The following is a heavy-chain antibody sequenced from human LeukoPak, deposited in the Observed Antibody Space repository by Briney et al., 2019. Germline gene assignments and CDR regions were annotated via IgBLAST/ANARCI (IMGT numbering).Heavy chain of an antibody. CDR3: ASYSSTYDAFDI. V-gene: IGHV3-21*01. J-gene: IGHJ3*02. CDR2: ISSSSSYI. D-gene: IGHD6-13*01. Sequence: GGSLRLSCTASGFRFGDYAMSWVRQAPGKGLEWVSSISSSSSYIYYADSVKGRFTISRDNAKNSLYLQMNSLGAEDTAVYYCASYSSTYDAFDIWGQGTMVTVSS. CDR1: GFRFGDYA.